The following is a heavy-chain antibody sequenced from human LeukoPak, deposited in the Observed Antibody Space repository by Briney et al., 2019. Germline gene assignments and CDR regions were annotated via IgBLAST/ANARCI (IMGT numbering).Heavy chain of an antibody. J-gene: IGHJ4*02. D-gene: IGHD1-26*01. CDR3: AKDRYSGSPYYFDY. Sequence: TGGSLRLSCAASGFTFSSYAMSWVRQAPGKGLEWVSGISGSGGGTYYADSVKGRFTISSDNSKNTLYLEMNSLRAEDTAVYYCAKDRYSGSPYYFDYWGQGTLVTVSS. CDR1: GFTFSSYA. CDR2: ISGSGGGT. V-gene: IGHV3-23*01.